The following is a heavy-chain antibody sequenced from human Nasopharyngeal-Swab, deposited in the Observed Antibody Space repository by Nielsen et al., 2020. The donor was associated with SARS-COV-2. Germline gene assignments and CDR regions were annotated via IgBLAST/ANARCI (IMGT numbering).Heavy chain of an antibody. CDR3: ARDPLKFVVVPAALSGSYHYYGMDV. D-gene: IGHD2-2*01. Sequence: GESLKISCAASGFTFSSYDMHWVRQATGKGLEWVSAIGTAGDTYYPGSVKGRFTISRENAKNSLYLQMNSLRAGDTAVYYCARDPLKFVVVPAALSGSYHYYGMDVWGQGTTVTVSS. CDR2: IGTAGDT. V-gene: IGHV3-13*01. J-gene: IGHJ6*02. CDR1: GFTFSSYD.